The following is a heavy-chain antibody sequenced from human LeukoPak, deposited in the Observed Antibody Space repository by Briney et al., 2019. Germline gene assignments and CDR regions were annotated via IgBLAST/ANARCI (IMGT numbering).Heavy chain of an antibody. V-gene: IGHV1-18*01. D-gene: IGHD3-22*01. J-gene: IGHJ4*02. CDR1: GYTFSNYG. CDR2: ISAYSGNT. CDR3: ATGSSGYYSDY. Sequence: ASVKVSCKASGYTFSNYGISWVRQAPGQGLEWMGWISAYSGNTNSAQKFQGRVTMTTDTSTSTGYMELRSLRSDDTAAYYCATGSSGYYSDYWGQGTLVTVSS.